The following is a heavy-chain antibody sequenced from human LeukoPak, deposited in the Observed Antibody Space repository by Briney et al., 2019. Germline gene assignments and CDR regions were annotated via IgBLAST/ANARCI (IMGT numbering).Heavy chain of an antibody. V-gene: IGHV3-30-3*01. J-gene: IGHJ4*02. CDR3: ARGRIAAEDY. Sequence: PGRSLRLSCAASGFTFSSYAMHWVRQAPGKGLEWVAVISYDGSNKYYADSVKGQFTISRDNSKNTLYLQMNSLRAEDTAVYYCARGRIAAEDYWGQGTLVTVSS. CDR2: ISYDGSNK. D-gene: IGHD6-13*01. CDR1: GFTFSSYA.